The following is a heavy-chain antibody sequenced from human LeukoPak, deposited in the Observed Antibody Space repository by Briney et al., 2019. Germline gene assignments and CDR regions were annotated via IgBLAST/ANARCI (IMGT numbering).Heavy chain of an antibody. CDR3: AIMGDTFDI. CDR1: GYTFTGYY. D-gene: IGHD2-8*01. CDR2: INPDSGDA. V-gene: IGHV1-2*02. Sequence: ASVKVSYKASGYTFTGYYMHWVRQAPGQGLEWMGSINPDSGDANYAQNLQGRVTMTRDTSINTAYLDLSRLRSDDTAVYYCAIMGDTFDIRGQGTKVTVSS. J-gene: IGHJ3*02.